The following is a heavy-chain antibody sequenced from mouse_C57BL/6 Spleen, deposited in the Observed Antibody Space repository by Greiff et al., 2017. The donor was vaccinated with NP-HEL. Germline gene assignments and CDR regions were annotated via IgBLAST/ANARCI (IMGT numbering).Heavy chain of an antibody. CDR1: GSTFTDYE. V-gene: IGHV1-15*01. CDR2: IDPETGGT. Sequence: VQLQQSGAELVRPGASVTLSCKASGSTFTDYEMHWVKQTPVHGLEWIGAIDPETGGTAYNQKFKGKAILTADKSSSTAYMELRSLTSEDSAVYYCTRPGYAMDYWGQGTSVTVSS. CDR3: TRPGYAMDY. J-gene: IGHJ4*01.